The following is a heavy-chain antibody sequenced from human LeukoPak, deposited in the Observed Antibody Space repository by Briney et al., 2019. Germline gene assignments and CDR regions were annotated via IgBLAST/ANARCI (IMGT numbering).Heavy chain of an antibody. Sequence: GGSMRLSCAASGFTFSDYYMSWIRQAPGKGLEWVSYISSSGNTIYYADSVKGRFTISRDNAKNSLYLQMNSLRAEDTAVYYYARDRVDIVASPFDYWGQGTLVTVSS. J-gene: IGHJ4*02. CDR2: ISSSGNTI. CDR1: GFTFSDYY. D-gene: IGHD5-12*01. CDR3: ARDRVDIVASPFDY. V-gene: IGHV3-11*04.